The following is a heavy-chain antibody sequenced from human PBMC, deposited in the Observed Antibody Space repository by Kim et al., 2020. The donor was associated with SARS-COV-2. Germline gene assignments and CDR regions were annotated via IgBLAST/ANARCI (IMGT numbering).Heavy chain of an antibody. D-gene: IGHD3-10*01. Sequence: GGSLRLSCAASGFTVSSNYMSWVRQAPGKGLEWVSVIYSGGSTYYADSVKGRFTISRDNSKNTLYLQMNSLRAEDTAVYYCARDLWFGELSRHEISTNWFDPWGQGTLVTVSS. CDR3: ARDLWFGELSRHEISTNWFDP. V-gene: IGHV3-66*01. CDR1: GFTVSSNY. CDR2: IYSGGST. J-gene: IGHJ5*02.